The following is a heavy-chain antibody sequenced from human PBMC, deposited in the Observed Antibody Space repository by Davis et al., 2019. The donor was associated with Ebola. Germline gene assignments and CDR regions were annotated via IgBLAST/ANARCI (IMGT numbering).Heavy chain of an antibody. V-gene: IGHV4-30-4*07. D-gene: IGHD3-10*01. CDR1: GGFVSSGGYS. J-gene: IGHJ4*02. CDR3: FTDSMVRGVIY. CDR2: YYYTGST. Sequence: MPSETLSLTCAVSGGFVSSGGYSWSWIRQPPGKGLEWIGYYYYTGSTYYNPSLKSRVTISVDTSKNQFSLKLSSVTAADTAVYYCFTDSMVRGVIYWGQGTLVTVSS.